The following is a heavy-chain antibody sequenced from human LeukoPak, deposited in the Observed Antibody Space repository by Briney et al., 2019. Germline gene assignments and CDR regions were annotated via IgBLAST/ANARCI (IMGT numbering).Heavy chain of an antibody. CDR2: LYYNGST. D-gene: IGHD6-19*01. Sequence: SETLSLTCTVSGDSISSSSYSWGWIRQPPGKGLHWIGSLYYNGSTYYNPSLKSRITIPGDTSINHFSLRLSSVTAADTAVYFCARGHASGWDYFDSWGQGTLVTVSS. CDR1: GDSISSSSYS. J-gene: IGHJ4*02. CDR3: ARGHASGWDYFDS. V-gene: IGHV4-39*02.